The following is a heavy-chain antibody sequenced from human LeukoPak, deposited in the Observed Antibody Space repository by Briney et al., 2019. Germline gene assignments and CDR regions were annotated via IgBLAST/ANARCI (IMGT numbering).Heavy chain of an antibody. CDR2: IYTSGST. CDR1: GDSISSFH. V-gene: IGHV4-4*07. CDR3: ARSVEGYCSGGSCYSYSYYMDV. J-gene: IGHJ6*03. D-gene: IGHD2-15*01. Sequence: SETLSLTCTVSGDSISSFHWSWIRQPAGKGLEWIGRIYTSGSTNYNPSLKSRVTMSVDTSKNQFSLKLSSVTAADTAVYYCARSVEGYCSGGSCYSYSYYMDVWGKGTTVTVSS.